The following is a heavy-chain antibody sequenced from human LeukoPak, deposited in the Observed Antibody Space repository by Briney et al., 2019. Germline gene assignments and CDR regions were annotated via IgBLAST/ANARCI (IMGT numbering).Heavy chain of an antibody. CDR1: GGTFSSYA. CDR2: IIPIFGTA. D-gene: IGHD1-20*01. CDR3: AIHRGNWNDVVDY. Sequence: ASVRVSCKASGGTFSSYAISWVRQAPGQGLEWVGGIIPIFGTANYTQKFQGTVTITAEQSPSKAYMEVSSLRSEDTAVYYCAIHRGNWNDVVDYWGQGTLVTVSS. J-gene: IGHJ4*02. V-gene: IGHV1-69*01.